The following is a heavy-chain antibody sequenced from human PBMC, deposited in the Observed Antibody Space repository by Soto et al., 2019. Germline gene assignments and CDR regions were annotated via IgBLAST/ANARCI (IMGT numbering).Heavy chain of an antibody. V-gene: IGHV3-11*06. CDR1: GFIFSDYY. CDR3: ARDCSSTSCPLQNSYYYYGLDV. CDR2: ISSSSTYT. Sequence: GGSLRLSCAASGFIFSDYYMRWIRQAPEKGLEWVSYISSSSTYTSYADSVKGRFTISRDNAKKSPYLQMNSLRVEDTAVYYCARDCSSTSCPLQNSYYYYGLDVWGQGTTVTVSS. J-gene: IGHJ6*02. D-gene: IGHD2-2*01.